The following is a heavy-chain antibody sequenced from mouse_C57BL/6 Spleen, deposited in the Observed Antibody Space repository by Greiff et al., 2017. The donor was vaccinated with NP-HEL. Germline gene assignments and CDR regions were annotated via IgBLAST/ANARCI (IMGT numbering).Heavy chain of an antibody. Sequence: VQLQQPGAELVMPGASVKLSCKASGYTFTSYWMHWVKQRPGQGLEWIGEIDPSDSYTNYNQKFKGKSTLTVDKSSSTAYMQLSSLTSEDSAVYYGARKGRTGDYFDYWGQGTTLTVSS. CDR3: ARKGRTGDYFDY. CDR1: GYTFTSYW. CDR2: IDPSDSYT. J-gene: IGHJ2*01. D-gene: IGHD4-1*01. V-gene: IGHV1-69*01.